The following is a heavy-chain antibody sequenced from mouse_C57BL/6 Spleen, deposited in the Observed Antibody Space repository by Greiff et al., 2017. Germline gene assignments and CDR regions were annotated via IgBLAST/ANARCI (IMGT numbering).Heavy chain of an antibody. V-gene: IGHV14-3*01. Sequence: VQLQESVAELVRPGASVKLSCTASGFNITNTYMHWVKQRPEQGLEWIGRIDPANGNTKYAPKFQGKATLTADTSSNTAYLQLSSLTSEDTAIXYCARSDDYGSSYVEDYWGQGTTLTVTS. D-gene: IGHD1-1*01. CDR1: GFNITNTY. CDR3: ARSDDYGSSYVEDY. CDR2: IDPANGNT. J-gene: IGHJ2*01.